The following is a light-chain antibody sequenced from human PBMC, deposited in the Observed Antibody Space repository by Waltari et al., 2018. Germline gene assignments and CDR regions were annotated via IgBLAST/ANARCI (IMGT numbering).Light chain of an antibody. CDR1: SSNIGATYD. Sequence: QSVLTPPPSVSGDPEQSCTISCAGSSSNIGATYDVLWSQQLPATDPKLLINGQNNRPSGVPDRFSGSKSGTKASLAITGLHAEDDADYYCQSYDNRLSGVIFGGGTRLTVL. V-gene: IGLV1-40*01. CDR3: QSYDNRLSGVI. J-gene: IGLJ2*01. CDR2: GQN.